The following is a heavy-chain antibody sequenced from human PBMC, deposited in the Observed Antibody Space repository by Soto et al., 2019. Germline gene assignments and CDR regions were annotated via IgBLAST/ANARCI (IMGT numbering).Heavy chain of an antibody. CDR1: GFTFNSYG. J-gene: IGHJ6*02. CDR3: VRSHDHFGLDV. Sequence: PGGSLRLSCAASGFTFNSYGMHWVRQAPGKGLEWVAVIWYDGSNKYYADSVKGRFTISRDNSNNTLYRGMNSLRAEDTAIYYCVRSHDHFGLDVWGQGTKVTVSS. V-gene: IGHV3-33*08. D-gene: IGHD3-3*01. CDR2: IWYDGSNK.